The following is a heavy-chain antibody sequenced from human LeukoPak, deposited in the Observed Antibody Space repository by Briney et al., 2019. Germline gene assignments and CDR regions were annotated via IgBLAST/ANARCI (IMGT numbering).Heavy chain of an antibody. Sequence: HPGGSLRLCCAASGFTFSSYAMHWVRQAPGKGLEWVAVISYDGSNKYYADSVKGRFTISRDNSKNTLYLQMNSLRAEDTAVYYCAREGYYYGSGSYSPSSQRNGFDYWGQGTLVTVSS. V-gene: IGHV3-30*04. CDR3: AREGYYYGSGSYSPSSQRNGFDY. CDR2: ISYDGSNK. J-gene: IGHJ4*02. D-gene: IGHD3-10*01. CDR1: GFTFSSYA.